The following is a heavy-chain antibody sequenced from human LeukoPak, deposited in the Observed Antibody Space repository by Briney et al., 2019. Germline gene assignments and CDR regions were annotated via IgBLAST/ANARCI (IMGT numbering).Heavy chain of an antibody. V-gene: IGHV4-4*07. CDR3: AREGEPVVVPAAKEDWFDP. J-gene: IGHJ5*02. Sequence: SETPSLTCTVSGGSISSYYWSWIRQPAGKGLEWIGRIYTSGSTNYNPSLKSRVTMSVDTSKNQFSLKLSSVTAADTAVYYCAREGEPVVVPAAKEDWFDPWGQGTLVTVSS. D-gene: IGHD2-2*01. CDR1: GGSISSYY. CDR2: IYTSGST.